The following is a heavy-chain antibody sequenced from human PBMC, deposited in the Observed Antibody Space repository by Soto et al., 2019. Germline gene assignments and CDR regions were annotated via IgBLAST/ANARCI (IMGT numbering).Heavy chain of an antibody. Sequence: ASVKVSCKASGYTFTSYGISWVRQAPGQGLEWMGWISAYNGNTNYAQKLQGRVTMTTDTSTSTAYMELRSLRSDDTAVYYCATPTPLRGAMITNINFDFWGQGTPVTVSS. CDR3: ATPTPLRGAMITNINFDF. D-gene: IGHD3-10*01. CDR2: ISAYNGNT. J-gene: IGHJ4*02. V-gene: IGHV1-18*01. CDR1: GYTFTSYG.